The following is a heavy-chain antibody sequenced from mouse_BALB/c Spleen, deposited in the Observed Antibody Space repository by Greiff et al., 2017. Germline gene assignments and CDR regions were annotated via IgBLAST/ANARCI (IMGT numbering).Heavy chain of an antibody. CDR1: GFNIKDTY. CDR3: ASFQLGPGYFDY. Sequence: EVQLQQSGAELVKPGASVKLSCTASGFNIKDTYMHWVKQRPEQGLEWIGRIDPANGNTKYDPKFQGKSTITADTSSSTAYLQLSSLTSEDTAVYYCASFQLGPGYFDYWGQGTTLTVSS. V-gene: IGHV14-3*02. CDR2: IDPANGNT. J-gene: IGHJ2*01. D-gene: IGHD4-1*02.